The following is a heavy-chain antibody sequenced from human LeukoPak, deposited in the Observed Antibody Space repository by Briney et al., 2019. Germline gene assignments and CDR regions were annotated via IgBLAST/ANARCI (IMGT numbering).Heavy chain of an antibody. CDR2: ISSSGSTI. D-gene: IGHD3-10*01. CDR3: ARAGLWFGEAGYFDY. CDR1: GFTFSSYS. J-gene: IGHJ4*02. V-gene: IGHV3-21*04. Sequence: GGSLRLSCAASGFTFSSYSMNWVRQAPGKGLEWVSSISSSGSTIYYADSVKGRFTISRDNAKNSLYLQMNSLRAEDTAVYYCARAGLWFGEAGYFDYWGQGTLVTVSS.